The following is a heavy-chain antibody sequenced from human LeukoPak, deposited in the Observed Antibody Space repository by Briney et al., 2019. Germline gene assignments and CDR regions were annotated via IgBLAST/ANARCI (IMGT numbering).Heavy chain of an antibody. Sequence: GGSLRLSCAASGFTFSSYWMSWVRQAPGKGLEWVANIKQDGSEKYYVDSVKGRFTISRDNAKNSLYLQMNSLRAEDTAVYYGAREGDGYNCILDYWGQGTLVTVSS. D-gene: IGHD5-24*01. CDR2: IKQDGSEK. J-gene: IGHJ4*02. CDR3: AREGDGYNCILDY. V-gene: IGHV3-7*01. CDR1: GFTFSSYW.